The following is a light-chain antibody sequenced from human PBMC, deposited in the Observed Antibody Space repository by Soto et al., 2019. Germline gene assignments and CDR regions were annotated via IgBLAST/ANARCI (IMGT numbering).Light chain of an antibody. CDR1: QSVSSN. CDR3: QQYNVWPLT. V-gene: IGKV3-15*01. CDR2: VAS. Sequence: EIVMTQSPATLSVSPGERATLSCRASQSVSSNLAWYQQKPGQTPKLLIYVASTRATGIPARFSGSGSGTEFTLTISILQSEDFAVYCCQQYNVWPLTFGGGTKVEFK. J-gene: IGKJ4*01.